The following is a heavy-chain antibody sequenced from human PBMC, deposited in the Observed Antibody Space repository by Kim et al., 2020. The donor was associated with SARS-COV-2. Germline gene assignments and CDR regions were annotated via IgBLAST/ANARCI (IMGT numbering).Heavy chain of an antibody. CDR3: AKGTYYDFWSGYGVANWFER. D-gene: IGHD3-3*01. CDR1: GFTFSSYA. V-gene: IGHV3-23*01. Sequence: GGSLRLSCAASGFTFSSYAMSWVRQAPGKGLEWVSAISGSGGSTYYADSVKGRFTISRDNSKNTLYLQMNSLRAEDTAVYYCAKGTYYDFWSGYGVANWFERWGQGTLVTVSS. CDR2: ISGSGGST. J-gene: IGHJ5*02.